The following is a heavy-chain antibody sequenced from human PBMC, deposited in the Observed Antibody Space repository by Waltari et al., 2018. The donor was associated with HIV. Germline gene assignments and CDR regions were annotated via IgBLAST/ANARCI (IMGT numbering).Heavy chain of an antibody. V-gene: IGHV3-23*01. CDR3: AGGFSHVLDY. J-gene: IGHJ4*02. Sequence: EVQLLESGGDLVQPGGSLRLSCAASGFIFSNNAMSWVRQAPGKGLEWVSSISGNGRDTNYVASVKGRFTISRVNSKNILYLQMNSLQAEDTAVYFCAGGFSHVLDYWGQGTLVTVSS. CDR2: ISGNGRDT. D-gene: IGHD5-18*01. CDR1: GFIFSNNA.